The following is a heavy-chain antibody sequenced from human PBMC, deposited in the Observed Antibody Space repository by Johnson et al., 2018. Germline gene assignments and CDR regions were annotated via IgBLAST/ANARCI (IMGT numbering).Heavy chain of an antibody. D-gene: IGHD1-26*01. CDR3: AKESGSYYIGNALDI. J-gene: IGHJ3*02. CDR1: GITFSSYG. Sequence: QVQLVESGGGLVKPGRSLRLSCAASGITFSSYGMHWVRQAPGKGLEWVAVISYDGSNKKYADSVKGRFTISRDNSKNTLNLQMNSLRAGDTAVYYCAKESGSYYIGNALDIWGQGTMVTVSS. V-gene: IGHV3-30*18. CDR2: ISYDGSNK.